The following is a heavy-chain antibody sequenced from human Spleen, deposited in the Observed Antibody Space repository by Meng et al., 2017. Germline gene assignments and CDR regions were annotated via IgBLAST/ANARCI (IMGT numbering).Heavy chain of an antibody. J-gene: IGHJ4*02. D-gene: IGHD3-3*01. CDR1: GGSFSDYS. V-gene: IGHV4-34*01. CDR2: INHSGAT. Sequence: VHLHQWGAGLLKPSETLSLTCGVYGGSFSDYSWSWIRQPPGKGLEWIGEINHSGATNYNPSLKSRVTISVDTSKNQFSLKLNSVTAADTAIYYCARRRLYDFWSGSTPFDYWGQGTLVTVSS. CDR3: ARRRLYDFWSGSTPFDY.